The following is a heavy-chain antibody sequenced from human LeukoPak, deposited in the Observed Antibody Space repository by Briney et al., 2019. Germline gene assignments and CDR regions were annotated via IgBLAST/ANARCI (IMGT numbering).Heavy chain of an antibody. CDR3: ARSDGSYRFDY. CDR2: TSAYNGNT. V-gene: IGHV1-18*01. J-gene: IGHJ4*02. CDR1: GHTFTSYG. Sequence: ASVKPCCKPSGHTFTSYGISWLRQAPGQGLEWMGWTSAYNGNTNYAQKLQGRVTMTTDTYTSTAYMELRSLRSDDTAVYYCARSDGSYRFDYWGQGTLVIVSS. D-gene: IGHD1-26*01.